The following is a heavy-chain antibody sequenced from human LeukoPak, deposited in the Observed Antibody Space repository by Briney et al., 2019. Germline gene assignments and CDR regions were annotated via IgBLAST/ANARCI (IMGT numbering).Heavy chain of an antibody. D-gene: IGHD3-10*01. CDR2: ISSTGGST. CDR3: VNDSRILWFGESYFYY. CDR1: GFTFSSYA. J-gene: IGHJ4*02. Sequence: GGSLRLSCSASGFTFSSYAIHWVRQSPGKGLEYVSAISSTGGSTYYADSVKGRFTISRDNSKNTLYLQMSSLRAEDTAVYYCVNDSRILWFGESYFYYWGQGTLVTVSS. V-gene: IGHV3-64D*09.